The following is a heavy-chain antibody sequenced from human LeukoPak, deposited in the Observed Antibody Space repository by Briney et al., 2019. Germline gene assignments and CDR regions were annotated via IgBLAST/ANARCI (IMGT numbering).Heavy chain of an antibody. CDR2: ISPTGSTT. D-gene: IGHD6-13*01. CDR1: GFSFSGHW. J-gene: IGHJ4*02. Sequence: GGSLRLSCTASGFSFSGHWMHWARQLPGKGLVWVSRISPTGSTTSYADSVKGRFTVSRDNAKNTLYLQVNNLRAEDTAVYYCARGPSSNWSGLDFWGQGTLLTVSS. V-gene: IGHV3-74*01. CDR3: ARGPSSNWSGLDF.